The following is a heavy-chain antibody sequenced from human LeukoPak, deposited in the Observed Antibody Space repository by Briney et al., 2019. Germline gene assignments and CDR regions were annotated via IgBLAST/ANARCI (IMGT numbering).Heavy chain of an antibody. Sequence: PGGSLRLSCAASGFTFSSYAMSWARQAQGKGLEWVSAISGSGGSTYYADSVKGRFTISRDNSKNTLYLQMNSLRAEDTAVYYCAKNSGWYVPYYYYGMDVWGQGTTVTVSS. V-gene: IGHV3-23*01. CDR1: GFTFSSYA. D-gene: IGHD6-19*01. CDR2: ISGSGGST. CDR3: AKNSGWYVPYYYYGMDV. J-gene: IGHJ6*02.